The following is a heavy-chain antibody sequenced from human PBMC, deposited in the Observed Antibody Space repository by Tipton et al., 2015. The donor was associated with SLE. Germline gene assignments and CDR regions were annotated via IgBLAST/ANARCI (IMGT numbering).Heavy chain of an antibody. J-gene: IGHJ5*02. CDR1: GGSISSGGYY. V-gene: IGHV4-61*08. CDR2: IYYSGST. D-gene: IGHD3-3*01. Sequence: TLSLTCTVSGGSISSGGYYWSWIRQHPGKGLEWIGYIYYSGSTNYNPSLTSRVTISVDTSKNQFSLKLSSVTAADTAVYYCARAHYDFWSSFDPWGQGTLVTVSS. CDR3: ARAHYDFWSSFDP.